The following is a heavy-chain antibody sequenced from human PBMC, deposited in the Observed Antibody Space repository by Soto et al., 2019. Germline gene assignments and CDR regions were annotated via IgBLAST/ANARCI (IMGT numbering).Heavy chain of an antibody. CDR2: IYYSGST. D-gene: IGHD4-17*01. CDR1: GVSISSGGYY. CDR3: ARGRPDDYGDPDYFDY. Sequence: QVQLQESGPGLVKPSQTLSLTCNVSGVSISSGGYYWSWIRQHPAKGLEWIGHIYYSGSTYYNPSLKRRVNLSVDTSKNQFSLKLSSVTAADTAVYYCARGRPDDYGDPDYFDYWGQGALVTVSS. J-gene: IGHJ4*02. V-gene: IGHV4-31*03.